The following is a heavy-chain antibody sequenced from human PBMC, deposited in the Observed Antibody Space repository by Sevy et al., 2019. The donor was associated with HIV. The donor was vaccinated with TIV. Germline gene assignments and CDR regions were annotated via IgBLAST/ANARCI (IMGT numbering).Heavy chain of an antibody. CDR2: ISYDGSNK. Sequence: GGSLRLSCAASGFTFSSYAMHWVRQAPGKGLEWVAVISYDGSNKYYADSVKGRFTISRDNSKNTLYLQMNSLRAEDTAVYYCAREPWIYSCDYYYGMYVWGQGTTVTVSS. J-gene: IGHJ6*02. V-gene: IGHV3-30-3*01. CDR3: AREPWIYSCDYYYGMYV. CDR1: GFTFSSYA. D-gene: IGHD1-26*01.